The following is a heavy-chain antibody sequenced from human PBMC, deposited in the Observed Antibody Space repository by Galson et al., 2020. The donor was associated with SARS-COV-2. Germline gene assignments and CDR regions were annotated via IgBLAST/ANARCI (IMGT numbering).Heavy chain of an antibody. CDR1: GYSISSGYY. Sequence: SETLSLTCTVSGYSISSGYYWGWIRQPPGKGLVWIGSIYHSGSTYYNPPLKSRVTIAVDTSKNQFSLKLSSVTAADTAVYYCARAGVVAAIYGVGYWGQGTLVTVSS. D-gene: IGHD2-15*01. CDR2: IYHSGST. V-gene: IGHV4-38-2*02. J-gene: IGHJ4*02. CDR3: ARAGVVAAIYGVGY.